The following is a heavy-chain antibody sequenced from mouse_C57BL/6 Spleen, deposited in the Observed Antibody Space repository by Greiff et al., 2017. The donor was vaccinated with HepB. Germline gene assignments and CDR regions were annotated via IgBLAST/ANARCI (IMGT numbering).Heavy chain of an antibody. J-gene: IGHJ2*01. V-gene: IGHV1-4*01. CDR2: INPSSGYT. D-gene: IGHD2-1*01. Sequence: VKLMESGAELARPGASVKMSCKASGYTFTSYTMHWVKQRPGQGLEWIGYINPSSGYTKYNQKFKDKATLTADKSSSTAYMQLSSLTSEDSAVYYCAILWYLDYFDYWGQGTTLTVSS. CDR3: AILWYLDYFDY. CDR1: GYTFTSYT.